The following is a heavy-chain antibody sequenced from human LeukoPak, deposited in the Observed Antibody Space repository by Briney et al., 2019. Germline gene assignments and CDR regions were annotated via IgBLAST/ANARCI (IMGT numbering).Heavy chain of an antibody. CDR2: IIQDGNEK. V-gene: IGHV3-7*01. D-gene: IGHD3-16*01. Sequence: GGSLRLSCAVSGFPFSTYWVTWVRQAPGKGLEWVANIIQDGNEKFYVGSVKGRVTISRDNAKNSLYLQMNSLRAEDTAVYYCAREGASKISHAFDIWGQGTMVTVSS. CDR3: AREGASKISHAFDI. CDR1: GFPFSTYW. J-gene: IGHJ3*02.